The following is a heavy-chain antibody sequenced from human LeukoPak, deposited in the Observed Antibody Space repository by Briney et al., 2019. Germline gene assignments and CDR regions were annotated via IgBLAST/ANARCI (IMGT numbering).Heavy chain of an antibody. Sequence: GRSLRLSCAASGSTFSSYGMHWVRQAPGKGLEWVAVIWYDGSNKYYADSVKGRFTISRDNSKNTLYLQMNSLRAEDTAVYYCARDESGYYYFDYWGQGTLVTVSS. CDR1: GSTFSSYG. CDR3: ARDESGYYYFDY. J-gene: IGHJ4*02. V-gene: IGHV3-33*01. D-gene: IGHD3-3*01. CDR2: IWYDGSNK.